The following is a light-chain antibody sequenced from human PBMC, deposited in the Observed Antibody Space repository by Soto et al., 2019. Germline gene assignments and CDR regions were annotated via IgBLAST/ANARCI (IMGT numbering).Light chain of an antibody. CDR2: GAS. V-gene: IGKV3-20*01. CDR3: QQYGSSPIT. CDR1: QTVTSSY. Sequence: EIVLTQSPGTLSLSPGERATLSCRASQTVTSSYSAWYQQKPRQAPRLLIYGASSRATGIPDRFSGSGSGTDFALTISRLEPEDFAVYYCQQYGSSPITFGQGTRLEIK. J-gene: IGKJ5*01.